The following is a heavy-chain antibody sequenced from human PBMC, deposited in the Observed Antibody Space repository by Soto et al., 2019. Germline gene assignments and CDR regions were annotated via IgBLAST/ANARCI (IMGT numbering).Heavy chain of an antibody. CDR2: ISGSGGST. CDR3: AKDCRITMVRGVRGNWFDP. J-gene: IGHJ5*02. D-gene: IGHD3-10*01. V-gene: IGHV3-23*01. Sequence: XESLPLTCAASGFTISSYAMSWVRQAPGKGLEWVSAISGSGGSTYYADSVKGRFTISRDNSKNTLYLQMNSLSAEDTAVYYCAKDCRITMVRGVRGNWFDPWGQGTLVTVSS. CDR1: GFTISSYA.